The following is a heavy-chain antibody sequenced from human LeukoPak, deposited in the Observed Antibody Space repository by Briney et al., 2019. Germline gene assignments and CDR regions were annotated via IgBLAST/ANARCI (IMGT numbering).Heavy chain of an antibody. CDR3: AKEGYDYGWADY. V-gene: IGHV3-23*01. CDR1: GFTFSSNA. Sequence: GSLRLSCAASGFTFSSNAMSWVRQAPGKGLEWVSAITGGGTTYYADSVQGRFTISRDNSKNTLYLQMNSLRPEDTAFYYCAKEGYDYGWADYWGQGTLVTVSS. D-gene: IGHD4/OR15-4a*01. CDR2: ITGGGTT. J-gene: IGHJ4*02.